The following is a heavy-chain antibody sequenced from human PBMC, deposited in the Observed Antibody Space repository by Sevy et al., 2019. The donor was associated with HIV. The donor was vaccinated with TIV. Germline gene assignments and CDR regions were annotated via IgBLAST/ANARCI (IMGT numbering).Heavy chain of an antibody. CDR1: GFTFSDYN. CDR3: ARETSSFGEGICYGMDL. D-gene: IGHD3-10*01. Sequence: GGSLRLSCAASGFTFSDYNMNWVRQAPGKELEWVSSISSISNYIYYADSVKGRFTISRDNAKNSLYLQMNSLRAEDMAVYYCARETSSFGEGICYGMDLWGQGTTVTVSS. J-gene: IGHJ6*02. V-gene: IGHV3-21*01. CDR2: ISSISNYI.